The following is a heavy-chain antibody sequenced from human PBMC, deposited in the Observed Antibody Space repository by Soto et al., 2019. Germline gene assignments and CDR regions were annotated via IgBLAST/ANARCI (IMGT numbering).Heavy chain of an antibody. D-gene: IGHD6-19*01. CDR1: GFMFDDFG. V-gene: IGHV3-20*04. CDR2: ITWNSGST. CDR3: ARDGGVAVAVDAFDI. J-gene: IGHJ3*02. Sequence: EVQLVESGGGVVRPGGSLRLSCAASGFMFDDFGMSWVHQAPGKGLEWVSGITWNSGSTGYADSVKGRFTISRDNAKNSLYLQMDSLRAEDTAFYYCARDGGVAVAVDAFDIWGQGTMVTVSS.